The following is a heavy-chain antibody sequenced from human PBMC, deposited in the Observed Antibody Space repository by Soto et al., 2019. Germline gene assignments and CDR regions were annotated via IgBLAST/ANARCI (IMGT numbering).Heavy chain of an antibody. CDR1: GFTFRSYW. CDR2: INSDGSST. J-gene: IGHJ4*02. CDR3: ARDVYSSSWYFDY. Sequence: GGSLRLSCAASGFTFRSYWMHWVRQAPGTGLVWVSRINSDGSSTSYADSVKGRFTISRDNAKNTLYLQMNSLRAEDTAVYYCARDVYSSSWYFDYWGQGTLVTVSS. D-gene: IGHD6-13*01. V-gene: IGHV3-74*01.